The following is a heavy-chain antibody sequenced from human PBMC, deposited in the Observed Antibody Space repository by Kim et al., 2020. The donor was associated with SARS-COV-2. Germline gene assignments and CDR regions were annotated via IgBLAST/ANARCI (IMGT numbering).Heavy chain of an antibody. CDR3: ARAASSLVGATSSTAIFDY. J-gene: IGHJ4*02. D-gene: IGHD1-26*01. CDR2: IYTSGST. V-gene: IGHV4-4*07. Sequence: SETLSLTCTVSGGSISSYYWSWIRQPAGKGLEWIGRIYTSGSTNYNPSLKSRVTMSVDTSKNQFSLKLSSVTAADTAVYYCARAASSLVGATSSTAIFDYWGQGTLVTVSS. CDR1: GGSISSYY.